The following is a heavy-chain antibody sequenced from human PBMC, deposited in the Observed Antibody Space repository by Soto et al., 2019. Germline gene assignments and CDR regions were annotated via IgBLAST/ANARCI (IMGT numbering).Heavy chain of an antibody. CDR3: PRGSSGSHFDY. V-gene: IGHV4-4*02. CDR1: GGSISSSNW. D-gene: IGHD1-26*01. CDR2: TYHSGST. J-gene: IGHJ4*02. Sequence: QVQLQESGPGLVKPSGTLSLSCAVSGGSISSSNWWSWVRPPPGKGLEWIGETYHSGSTNYNPSLKSRVTISVDKPKNQFSLKLSSVTAADTAVYYCPRGSSGSHFDYWGQGTLVTVSS.